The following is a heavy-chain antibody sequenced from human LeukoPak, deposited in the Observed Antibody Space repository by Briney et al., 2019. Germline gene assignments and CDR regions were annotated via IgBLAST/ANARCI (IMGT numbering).Heavy chain of an antibody. CDR3: ARAPAGLICSSTSCYGFYFDY. J-gene: IGHJ4*02. CDR2: ISYDGSNK. D-gene: IGHD2-2*01. Sequence: PGGSLRLSCAASGFTFSSYAMHWVRQAPGKGLEWVAVISYDGSNKYYADSVKGRFTISRDNSKNTLYLQMNSLRAEDTAVYYCARAPAGLICSSTSCYGFYFDYWGQGTLVTVSS. V-gene: IGHV3-30-3*01. CDR1: GFTFSSYA.